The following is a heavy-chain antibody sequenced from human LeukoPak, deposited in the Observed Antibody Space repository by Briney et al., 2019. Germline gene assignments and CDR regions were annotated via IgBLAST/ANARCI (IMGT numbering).Heavy chain of an antibody. V-gene: IGHV4-59*08. D-gene: IGHD3-9*01. Sequence: SETLSLTCTVSGGSISSYYWSWIRQPPGKGLEWIGDIYYSGSTNYNPSLKSRVTISVDTSKNQFSLKLSSVTAADTALYYRARRGYDILTGSFYYGMDVWGQGTTVTVSS. CDR3: ARRGYDILTGSFYYGMDV. CDR1: GGSISSYY. CDR2: IYYSGST. J-gene: IGHJ6*02.